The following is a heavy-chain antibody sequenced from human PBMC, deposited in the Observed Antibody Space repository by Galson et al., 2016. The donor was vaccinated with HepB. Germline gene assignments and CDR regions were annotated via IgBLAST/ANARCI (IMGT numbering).Heavy chain of an antibody. CDR1: GFTFGSYS. CDR3: ARSSWSSGCWCSNDY. D-gene: IGHD6-19*01. J-gene: IGHJ4*02. V-gene: IGHV3-48*02. CDR2: IRSGSDAI. Sequence: SLRLSCAASGFTFGSYSMSWVRQAPGKGLEWVSYIRSGSDAIYYADSVKGRFTMSRDNVKNSLCLQMNSLRDEDTAVYYCARSSWSSGCWCSNDYWGQGTLVTVSS.